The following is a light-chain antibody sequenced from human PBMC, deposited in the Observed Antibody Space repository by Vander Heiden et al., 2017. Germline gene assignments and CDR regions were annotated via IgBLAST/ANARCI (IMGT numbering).Light chain of an antibody. CDR1: SSNIGSNY. J-gene: IGLJ2*01. CDR2: RNN. V-gene: IGLV1-47*01. CDR3: ATWDGSLSGVV. Sequence: QSVQTQTPSASGTPGQRFTISCSGSSSNIGSNYVYWYQHFPGTAPNLLIYRNNQRPSGVPYRFSGSKSGTSASLAISELRSEDEADYYCATWDGSLSGVVFGGGTKLTVL.